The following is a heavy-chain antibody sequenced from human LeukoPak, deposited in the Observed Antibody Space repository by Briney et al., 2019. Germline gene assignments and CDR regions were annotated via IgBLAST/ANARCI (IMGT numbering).Heavy chain of an antibody. V-gene: IGHV4-59*08. J-gene: IGHJ6*03. CDR3: ARPAYYDFWSGYPPYYYYMDV. D-gene: IGHD3-3*01. CDR1: GGSISSYY. CDR2: IYYSGST. Sequence: SETLSLTCTVSGGSISSYYWSWIRQPPGKGLEWIGYIYYSGSTNYNPSLKSRVTISVDTSKNQFSLKLSSVTAADTAVYYCARPAYYDFWSGYPPYYYYMDVWGKGTTVTVSS.